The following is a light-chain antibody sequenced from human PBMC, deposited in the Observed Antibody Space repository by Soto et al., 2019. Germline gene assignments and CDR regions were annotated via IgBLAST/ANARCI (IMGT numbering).Light chain of an antibody. CDR2: VSS. J-gene: IGKJ1*01. CDR1: QGISNY. Sequence: DIQMTQSPSSLSAFVGDRVTITCRASQGISNYLAWYQQKPGKVPKLLIYVSSTLQSGVPARFSGSGSRTNFTLTISSLETEDVCTFYCQMYTISPPTFGQGTKVEIK. CDR3: QMYTISPPT. V-gene: IGKV1-27*01.